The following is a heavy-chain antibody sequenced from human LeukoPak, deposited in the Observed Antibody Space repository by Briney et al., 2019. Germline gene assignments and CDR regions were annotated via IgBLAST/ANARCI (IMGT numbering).Heavy chain of an antibody. CDR1: GGSFSGYY. CDR3: ARGRRGSSTQRREMGKYFDY. J-gene: IGHJ4*02. CDR2: INHSGST. D-gene: IGHD2-2*01. Sequence: SETLSLTCAVYGGSFSGYYWSWIRQPPGKGLEWIGEINHSGSTNYNPSLKSRVTISVDTSKNQFSLKLSSVTAADTAVYYCARGRRGSSTQRREMGKYFDYWGQGTLVTVSS. V-gene: IGHV4-34*01.